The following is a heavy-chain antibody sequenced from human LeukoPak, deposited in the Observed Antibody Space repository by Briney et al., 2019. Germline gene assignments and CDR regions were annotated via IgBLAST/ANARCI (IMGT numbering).Heavy chain of an antibody. D-gene: IGHD6-6*01. J-gene: IGHJ4*02. CDR2: ISSSSSYI. CDR1: GFTFSSYS. V-gene: IGHV3-21*01. CDR3: ARDKGQQLGVAFDY. Sequence: PGGSLRLSCAASGFTFSSYSMNWVCQAPGKGLEWVSSISSSSSYIYYADSVKGRFTISRDNAKNSLYLQMNSLRAEDTAVYYCARDKGQQLGVAFDYWGQGTLVTVSS.